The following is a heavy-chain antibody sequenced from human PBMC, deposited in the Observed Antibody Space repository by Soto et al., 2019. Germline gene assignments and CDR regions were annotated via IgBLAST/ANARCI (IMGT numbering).Heavy chain of an antibody. Sequence: SVKVSCKASGGTFSSYAISWVQQAPGQGLEWMGGIIPIFGTANYAQKFQGRVTITADESTSTAYMELSSLRSEDTAVYYCARDVDTAMVNSYYYYYGMDVWGQGTTVTVSS. CDR3: ARDVDTAMVNSYYYYYGMDV. D-gene: IGHD5-18*01. CDR1: GGTFSSYA. CDR2: IIPIFGTA. V-gene: IGHV1-69*13. J-gene: IGHJ6*02.